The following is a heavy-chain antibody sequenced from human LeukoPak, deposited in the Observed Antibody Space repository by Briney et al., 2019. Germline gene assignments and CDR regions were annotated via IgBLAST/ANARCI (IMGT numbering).Heavy chain of an antibody. CDR2: IIPIFGTA. CDR3: ARDGLSNYGSGSQGLNWLDP. Sequence: SVKVSCKASGGTFSSYAISWVRRAPGQGLEWMGGIIPIFGTANYAQKFQGRVTITADESTSTAYMELSSLRSEDTAVYYCARDGLSNYGSGSQGLNWLDPWGQGTLVTVSS. J-gene: IGHJ5*02. CDR1: GGTFSSYA. D-gene: IGHD3-10*01. V-gene: IGHV1-69*13.